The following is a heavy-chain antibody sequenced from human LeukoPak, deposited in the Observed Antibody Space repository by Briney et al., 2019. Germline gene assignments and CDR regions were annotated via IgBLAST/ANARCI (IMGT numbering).Heavy chain of an antibody. CDR2: INPSGGNT. CDR3: ATTKQARRYF. CDR1: GFTFSSNP. D-gene: IGHD3-9*01. Sequence: QPGGSLRLSCAGSGFTFSSNPLSCVRQAPGKGLEWVSAINPSGGNTYYADSVRGRFTISRDNSKNTLYLQMNTLRAEDTAVYYCATTKQARRYFWGQGTLVTVSS. J-gene: IGHJ4*02. V-gene: IGHV3-23*01.